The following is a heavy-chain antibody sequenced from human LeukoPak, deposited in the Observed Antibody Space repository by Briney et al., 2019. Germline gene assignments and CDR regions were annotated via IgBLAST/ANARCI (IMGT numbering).Heavy chain of an antibody. J-gene: IGHJ4*02. CDR1: GFTFDDYA. D-gene: IGHD3-3*01. Sequence: GGSLRLSCAASGFTFDDYAMHWVRHAPGKGLEWVSGISWNSGSIGYADSVKGRLTISRDNAKNTLYLQMDSLRVEDTAVYYCARFSRVEWSFWGQGALVTVSS. CDR3: ARFSRVEWSF. CDR2: ISWNSGSI. V-gene: IGHV3-9*01.